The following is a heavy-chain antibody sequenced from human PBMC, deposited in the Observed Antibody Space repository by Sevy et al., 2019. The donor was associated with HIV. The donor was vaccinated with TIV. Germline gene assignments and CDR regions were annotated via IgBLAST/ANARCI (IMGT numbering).Heavy chain of an antibody. CDR1: GFTFSSYS. CDR3: ARDAMDYDYVWGSYHHG. CDR2: ISSSSSYI. Sequence: GGSLRLSCAASGFTFSSYSMNWVRQAPGKGLEWVSSISSSSSYIYYADSVKGRFTISRDNAKNSLYLQMNSLRAEDTAVYYCARDAMDYDYVWGSYHHGWGQGTLVTVSS. D-gene: IGHD3-16*02. V-gene: IGHV3-21*01. J-gene: IGHJ4*02.